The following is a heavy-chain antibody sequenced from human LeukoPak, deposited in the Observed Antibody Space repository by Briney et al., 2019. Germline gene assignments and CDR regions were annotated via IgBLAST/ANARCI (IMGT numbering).Heavy chain of an antibody. CDR3: ARVVATTYYYYGMDV. CDR1: GGSISSGSYY. Sequence: SETLSLTCTVSGGSISSGSYYWSWIRQPPGKGLEWIGYIYYSGSTNYNPSLKSRVTISVDTSKNQFSLKLSSMTAADTAVYYCARVVATTYYYYGMDVWGQGTTVTVSS. D-gene: IGHD5-12*01. V-gene: IGHV4-61*01. CDR2: IYYSGST. J-gene: IGHJ6*02.